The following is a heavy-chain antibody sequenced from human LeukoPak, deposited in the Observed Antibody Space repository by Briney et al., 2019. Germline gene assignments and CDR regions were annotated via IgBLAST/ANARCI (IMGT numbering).Heavy chain of an antibody. CDR3: ARSEQFPYYMDV. D-gene: IGHD6-19*01. CDR1: RYTFTGYY. Sequence: ASVKVSCKASRYTFTGYYMHWVRQAPGQGLEWMGWIYPNSGGTNYAQKFQGRVTMTRDTSISTAYMELNRLRSDDTAVYYCARSEQFPYYMDVWGKGTTVTVSS. J-gene: IGHJ6*03. CDR2: IYPNSGGT. V-gene: IGHV1-2*02.